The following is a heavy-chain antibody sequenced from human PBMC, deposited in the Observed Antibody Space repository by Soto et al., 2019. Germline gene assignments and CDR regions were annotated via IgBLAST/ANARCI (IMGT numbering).Heavy chain of an antibody. D-gene: IGHD3-10*02. V-gene: IGHV1-18*01. CDR1: GYTFSNYG. CDR3: AGMFVGPRCGDIDC. CDR2: ISTYRGNT. Sequence: QVHLVQSGVEVKKPGASVKVSCKASGYTFSNYGFSWLRQAPGQGLEWMGWISTYRGNTNYARKCPGTVTMTTYTSSSTPFMELRSLTFDDTGVYYCAGMFVGPRCGDIDCWGQGTVVPVSS. J-gene: IGHJ4*02.